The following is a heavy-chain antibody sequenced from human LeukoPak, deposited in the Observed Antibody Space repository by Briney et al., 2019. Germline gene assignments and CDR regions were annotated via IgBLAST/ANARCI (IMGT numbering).Heavy chain of an antibody. CDR1: GYSISSGYY. V-gene: IGHV4-38-2*02. J-gene: IGHJ3*02. D-gene: IGHD4-17*01. Sequence: SETLSLTCAVSGYSISSGYYWGWIRQPPGKGLEWIGSIYHSGSTYYNPSLKSRVTISVDTSKNQFSLKLSSVTAADTAVYYCARDYGDYLRGIDAFDIWGQGTMVTVSS. CDR2: IYHSGST. CDR3: ARDYGDYLRGIDAFDI.